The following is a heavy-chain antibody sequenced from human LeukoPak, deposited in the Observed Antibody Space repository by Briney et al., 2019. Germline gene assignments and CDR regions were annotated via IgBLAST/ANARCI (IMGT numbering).Heavy chain of an antibody. J-gene: IGHJ4*02. D-gene: IGHD4-17*01. CDR3: AKGSVEGDYGYDY. CDR2: ISGSGGSK. CDR1: GFTFSSYA. Sequence: TGGSLRLSCAASGFTFSSYAMSWVRQAPGKGLEWVSSISGSGGSKYYADSVKGRFTISRDNSKNTLYLQMNSLRAEDTAVYYCAKGSVEGDYGYDYWGQGTLVTVSS. V-gene: IGHV3-23*01.